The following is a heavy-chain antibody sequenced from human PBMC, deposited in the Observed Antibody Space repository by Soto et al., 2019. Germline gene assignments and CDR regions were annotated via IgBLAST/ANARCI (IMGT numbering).Heavy chain of an antibody. Sequence: SVKVSCKALGNTFTYRYLHWVRQAPGQALEWMGWITPFSGDVHYAQKFQERVTITRDRSINTAYMQMSSLRSEDTAMYFCAGGGARSGPVTRQLPDHWGQ. CDR1: GNTFTYRY. D-gene: IGHD6-6*01. CDR3: AGGGARSGPVTRQLPDH. CDR2: ITPFSGDV. J-gene: IGHJ4*02. V-gene: IGHV1-45*02.